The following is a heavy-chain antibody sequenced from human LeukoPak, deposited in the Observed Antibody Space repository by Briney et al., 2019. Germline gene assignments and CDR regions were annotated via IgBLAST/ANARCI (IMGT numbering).Heavy chain of an antibody. CDR1: GYTFTGYY. CDR3: ATAQYYYDSSGYYYFDY. V-gene: IGHV1-2*06. CDR2: INPNSGGT. D-gene: IGHD3-22*01. Sequence: ASVKVSCKASGYTFTGYYMHWVRQAPGQGLEWMGRINPNSGGTNYAQKFQGRVTMTEDTSTDTAYMELSSLRSEDTAVYYCATAQYYYDSSGYYYFDYWGQGTLVTVSS. J-gene: IGHJ4*02.